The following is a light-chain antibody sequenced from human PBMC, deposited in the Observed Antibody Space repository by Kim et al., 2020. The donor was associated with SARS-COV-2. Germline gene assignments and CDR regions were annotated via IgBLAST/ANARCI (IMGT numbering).Light chain of an antibody. CDR3: QVWDSRTGV. Sequence: SVALGQTATITCGGNNIGSKNVHWYQQKPGQAPVLVIYRDTNRPSGIPERFSGSNSGNTATLTISRAQAGDEADYHCQVWDSRTGVFGGGTQLTVL. J-gene: IGLJ3*02. V-gene: IGLV3-9*01. CDR1: NIGSKN. CDR2: RDT.